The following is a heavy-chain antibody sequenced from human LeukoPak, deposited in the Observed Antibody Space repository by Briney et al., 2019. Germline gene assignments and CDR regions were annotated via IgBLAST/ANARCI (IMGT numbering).Heavy chain of an antibody. CDR1: GFTFRSYS. CDR3: VRDSDYAFDH. D-gene: IGHD3-16*01. J-gene: IGHJ4*02. V-gene: IGHV3-48*01. Sequence: GGTLRLSCAASGFTFRSYSMNWVRQAPGKGLEWVSYISNAIWYADSVKGRLTISRDNAKNALYLQMNSLRPGDTAVYYCVRDSDYAFDHWGQGALVTVSS. CDR2: ISNAI.